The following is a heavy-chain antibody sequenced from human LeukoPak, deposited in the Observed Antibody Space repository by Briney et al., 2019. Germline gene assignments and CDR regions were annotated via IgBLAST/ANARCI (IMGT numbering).Heavy chain of an antibody. V-gene: IGHV3-7*03. J-gene: IGHJ4*02. CDR1: GFTFSSYW. CDR3: ARDSDVWGSYRYLFDY. CDR2: IKQDGSEK. D-gene: IGHD3-16*02. Sequence: SGGPLRLSCAASGFTFSSYWMSWVRQAPGKGLEWVANIKQDGSEKYYVDSVKGRFTISRDNAKNSLYLQMNSLRAEDTAVYYCARDSDVWGSYRYLFDYWGQGTLVTVSS.